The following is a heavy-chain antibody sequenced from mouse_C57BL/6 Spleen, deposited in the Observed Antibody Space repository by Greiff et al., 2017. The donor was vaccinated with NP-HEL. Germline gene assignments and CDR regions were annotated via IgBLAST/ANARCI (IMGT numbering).Heavy chain of an antibody. J-gene: IGHJ2*01. CDR2: ISYDGSN. CDR3: AAGLPIFP. D-gene: IGHD2-10*01. V-gene: IGHV3-6*01. CDR1: GYSITSGYY. Sequence: EVKLEESGPGLVKPSQSLSLTCSVTGYSITSGYYWNWIRQFPGNKLEWMGYISYDGSNNYNPSLKNRISITRDTSKNQFFLKLNSVTTEDTATYYCAAGLPIFPWGQGTTLTVSS.